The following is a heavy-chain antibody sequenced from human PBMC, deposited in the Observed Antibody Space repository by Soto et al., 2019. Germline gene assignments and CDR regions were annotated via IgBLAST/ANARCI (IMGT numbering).Heavy chain of an antibody. J-gene: IGHJ4*02. V-gene: IGHV4-39*01. D-gene: IGHD3-22*01. Sequence: SETLSLTCTVSGGSISSSNNYWGWIRQPPGKGLEWIGSIYYSGSTYYNPSLKSRVTISVDTSKDQFSLKLTSVTAADTAVYYCARQSTMIVVVTFENWGQGTLVTVSS. CDR1: GGSISSSNNY. CDR3: ARQSTMIVVVTFEN. CDR2: IYYSGST.